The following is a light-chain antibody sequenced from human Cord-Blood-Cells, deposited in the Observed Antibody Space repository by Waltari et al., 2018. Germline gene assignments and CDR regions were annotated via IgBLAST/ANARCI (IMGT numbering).Light chain of an antibody. J-gene: IGKJ3*01. Sequence: DIVMTQSPDSLAVSLGERATIKCKSSQSVLYSSNNKNYLAWYQQKPGQPPKLLIYWASTRESGVPDRFSGSGSGTDFTLTISSLQAEDVAVYYCQQYYSTPSFGPGTKVDIK. CDR2: WAS. V-gene: IGKV4-1*01. CDR3: QQYYSTPS. CDR1: QSVLYSSNNKNY.